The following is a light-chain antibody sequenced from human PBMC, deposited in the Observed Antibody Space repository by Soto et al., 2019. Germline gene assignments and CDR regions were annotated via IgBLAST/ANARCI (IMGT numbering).Light chain of an antibody. CDR1: QRVNSNL. CDR3: HQYVSAPRT. V-gene: IGKV3-20*01. J-gene: IGKJ2*02. CDR2: EAS. Sequence: IVLTQSPGTLSLSPGDGATVSCRASQRVNSNLLAWFQQKPGQAHWILIHEASRRATGIPDRFSGSGSGTDFPLSIRRLEPEDFEVYYFHQYVSAPRTFGQGTTLESK.